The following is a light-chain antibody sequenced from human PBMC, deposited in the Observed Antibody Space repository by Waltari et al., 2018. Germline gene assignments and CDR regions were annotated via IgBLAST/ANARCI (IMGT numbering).Light chain of an antibody. CDR1: KLGDKY. J-gene: IGLJ2*01. V-gene: IGLV3-1*01. CDR2: QDN. Sequence: SYELTQPPSVSVSLGQTASITCSGDKLGDKYACWYQQRPGQSPVLVIYQDNRRPSGIPERFSGSNSGNTATLTISGTQAMDEADYYCQVSDSSTVVFGGGTELTVL. CDR3: QVSDSSTVV.